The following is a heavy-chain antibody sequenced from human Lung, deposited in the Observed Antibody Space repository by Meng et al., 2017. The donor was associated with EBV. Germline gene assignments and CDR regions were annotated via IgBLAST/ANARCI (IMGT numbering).Heavy chain of an antibody. CDR3: ARATSGFDS. D-gene: IGHD2-2*01. CDR2: TYYMSKWYN. CDR1: GDSVSSNSAA. V-gene: IGHV6-1*01. J-gene: IGHJ4*02. Sequence: VQLEQSGPGLVKPSQTLSPTCDSTGDSVSSNSAAWNWIRQSPLRGLEWLGRTYYMSKWYNDYAVSVKSRISINPDTSKNQFSLQLNSVTPEDTAVYYCARATSGFDSWGQGTLVTVSS.